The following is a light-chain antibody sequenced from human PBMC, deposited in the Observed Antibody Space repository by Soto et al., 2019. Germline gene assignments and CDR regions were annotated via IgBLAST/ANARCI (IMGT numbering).Light chain of an antibody. V-gene: IGLV2-14*01. CDR1: RSDVGGYSY. Sequence: QSALTQPASVSGSPGQSIPISCTGTRSDVGGYSYVSWYQQQPGKAPKLVISDVSNRPSGVSDRFSGSKSGNTASLTISGLQTEDEADYYCASYTPSSPYVFGTGTQLPVL. CDR3: ASYTPSSPYV. J-gene: IGLJ1*01. CDR2: DVS.